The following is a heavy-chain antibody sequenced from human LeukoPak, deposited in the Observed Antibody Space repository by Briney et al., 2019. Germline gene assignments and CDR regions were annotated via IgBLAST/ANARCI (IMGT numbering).Heavy chain of an antibody. J-gene: IGHJ6*03. CDR2: ISSSSSTI. V-gene: IGHV3-48*04. CDR3: AKDQSATPSHMDV. D-gene: IGHD5-24*01. Sequence: PGGSLRLSCAASGFTFSSYSMNWVRQAPGKGLEWVSYISSSSSTIYYADSVKGRFTISRDNAKNSLYLQMNSLRAEDMALYYCAKDQSATPSHMDVWGKGTTVTVSS. CDR1: GFTFSSYS.